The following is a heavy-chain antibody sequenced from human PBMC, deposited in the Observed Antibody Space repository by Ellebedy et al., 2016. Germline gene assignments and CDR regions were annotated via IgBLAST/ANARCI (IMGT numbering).Heavy chain of an antibody. CDR2: ISAYNGNT. V-gene: IGHV1-18*01. Sequence: ASVKVSCKASGYTFTSYGISWVRQAPGQGLEWMGWISAYNGNTNYAQKLQGRVTMTRNTSISTAYMELSSLRSEDTAVYYCARGFQQLLWSPRLGMDVWGQGTTVTVSS. CDR3: ARGFQQLLWSPRLGMDV. D-gene: IGHD3-10*01. J-gene: IGHJ6*02. CDR1: GYTFTSYG.